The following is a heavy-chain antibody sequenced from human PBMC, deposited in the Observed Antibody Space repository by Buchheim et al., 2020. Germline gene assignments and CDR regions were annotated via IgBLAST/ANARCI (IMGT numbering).Heavy chain of an antibody. CDR1: GFTFRKYA. CDR3: AKAVEYGGNSYYYYGMDV. CDR2: ISVGGGST. J-gene: IGHJ6*02. V-gene: IGHV3-23*01. Sequence: EVQLWESGGGLAQPGGSLRLSCTASGFTFRKYAMSWVRQAPGKGLEWVSVISVGGGSTYYADSVKGRFTISRDNSQNTLFLQMSSLRVDDTAVYYCAKAVEYGGNSYYYYGMDVWGQGTT. D-gene: IGHD4-23*01.